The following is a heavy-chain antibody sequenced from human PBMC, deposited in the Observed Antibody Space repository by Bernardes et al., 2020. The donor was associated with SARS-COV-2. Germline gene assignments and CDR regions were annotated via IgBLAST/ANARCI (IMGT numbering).Heavy chain of an antibody. Sequence: GGSLRLSCAASGFTFSSYAMTWVRQAPGKGLEWVSTISGGGGSAYYADSVEGRFTISRDNSKNTLYLQMNGLRAEDTAVYFCARDYGDDDAFDIWGQGTMVTGSS. CDR2: ISGGGGSA. D-gene: IGHD4-17*01. J-gene: IGHJ3*02. V-gene: IGHV3-23*01. CDR3: ARDYGDDDAFDI. CDR1: GFTFSSYA.